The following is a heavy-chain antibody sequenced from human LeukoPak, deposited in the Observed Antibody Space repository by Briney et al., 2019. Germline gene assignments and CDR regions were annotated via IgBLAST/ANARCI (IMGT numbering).Heavy chain of an antibody. J-gene: IGHJ4*02. D-gene: IGHD6-19*01. CDR1: GGSISSSSYY. CDR2: IYYSGST. V-gene: IGHV4-39*01. Sequence: SETLSLTCTVSGGSISSSSYYWGWIRQPPGKGLEWIGSIYYSGSTYYNPSLKSRVTISVDTSKNQFSLKLSSVTAADTAVYYCATSGWYLLPGVYWGQGTLVTVSS. CDR3: ATSGWYLLPGVY.